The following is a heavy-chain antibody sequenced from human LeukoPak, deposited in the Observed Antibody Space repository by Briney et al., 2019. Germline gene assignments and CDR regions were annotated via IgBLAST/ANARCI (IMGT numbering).Heavy chain of an antibody. CDR3: ATAAGDSSAGAFDAFDI. D-gene: IGHD3-22*01. Sequence: GASVKVSCKVSGYTLTELSMHWVRQAPGKGLEWMGGFDPEDGETIYAQKFQGRVTMAEDTSTDTAYMELSSLRSEDTAVYYCATAAGDSSAGAFDAFDIWGQGTMVTVSS. J-gene: IGHJ3*02. CDR2: FDPEDGET. V-gene: IGHV1-24*01. CDR1: GYTLTELS.